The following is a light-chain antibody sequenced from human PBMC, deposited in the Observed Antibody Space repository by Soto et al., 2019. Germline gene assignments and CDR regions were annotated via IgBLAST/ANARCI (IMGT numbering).Light chain of an antibody. CDR3: TSYTSSDSYV. J-gene: IGLJ1*01. V-gene: IGLV2-14*03. CDR1: SSDVGGYNY. CDR2: GVA. Sequence: SALTQPAAVSGSPGQSITISCTGTSSDVGGYNYVSWYQQHPGRAPTLILYGVANRPSGVSNRFSGSKSGNTASLTISGLQAEDEADYYCTSYTSSDSYVFGVGTKVTVL.